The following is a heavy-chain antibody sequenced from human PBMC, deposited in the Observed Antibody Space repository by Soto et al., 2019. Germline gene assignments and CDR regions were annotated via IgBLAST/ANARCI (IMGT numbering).Heavy chain of an antibody. CDR2: IHYSGST. D-gene: IGHD1-26*01. CDR3: ARNGGSYSFDY. V-gene: IGHV4-59*01. J-gene: IGHJ4*02. CDR1: GGSISSYY. Sequence: PSETLSLTCTVSGGSISSYYWSWIRQPPGKGLEWIGYIHYSGSTNYNPSLKSRVTISVDTSKNQYSLKVSSGTAADTAVYYCARNGGSYSFDYWGQGTLVTVSS.